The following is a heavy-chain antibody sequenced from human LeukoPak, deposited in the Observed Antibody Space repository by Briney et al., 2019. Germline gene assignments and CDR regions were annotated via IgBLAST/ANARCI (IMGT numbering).Heavy chain of an antibody. CDR3: ASFRGDFKSNWFDP. CDR2: ISSSGSTI. D-gene: IGHD3-16*01. J-gene: IGHJ5*02. Sequence: SGGSLRLSCAASGFTFSDYYMSWIRQAPGKGLEWVSYISSSGSTIFYADSVKGRFTISRDNAKNSLYLQMNSLRAEDTALYYCASFRGDFKSNWFDPWGQGTLVTVSS. CDR1: GFTFSDYY. V-gene: IGHV3-11*01.